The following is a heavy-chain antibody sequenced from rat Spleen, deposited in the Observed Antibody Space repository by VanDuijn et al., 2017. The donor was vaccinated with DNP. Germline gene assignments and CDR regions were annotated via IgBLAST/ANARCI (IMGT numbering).Heavy chain of an antibody. Sequence: EVQLVESGGGLVQPGRSMKLSCAASGFTFSNYHMAWVRQPPTKGLEWVASITPGGTTTYYRDSVKGRFTISRDNAKNTLYLQMDSLRSEETATYYCASGFGWFAYWGQGTLVTVSS. J-gene: IGHJ3*01. V-gene: IGHV5S11*01. CDR3: ASGFGWFAY. D-gene: IGHD4-1*01. CDR1: GFTFSNYH. CDR2: ITPGGTTT.